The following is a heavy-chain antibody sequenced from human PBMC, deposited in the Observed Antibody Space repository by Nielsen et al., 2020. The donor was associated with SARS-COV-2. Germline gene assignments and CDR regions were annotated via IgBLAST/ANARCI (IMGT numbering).Heavy chain of an antibody. V-gene: IGHV4-31*03. CDR2: IYYSGST. Sequence: SETLSLTCTVSGGSISSGGYYWSWIRQHPGKGLEWIGYIYYSGSTYNNPSLKSRVTISVDTSKKQFSLKLSSVTAADTAVYYCARAPPITMIVVVTTGGAFDIWGQGTMVTVSS. J-gene: IGHJ3*02. CDR3: ARAPPITMIVVVTTGGAFDI. CDR1: GGSISSGGYY. D-gene: IGHD3-22*01.